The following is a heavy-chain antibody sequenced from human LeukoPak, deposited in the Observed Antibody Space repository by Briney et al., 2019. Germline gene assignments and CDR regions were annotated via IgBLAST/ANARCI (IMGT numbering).Heavy chain of an antibody. V-gene: IGHV4-61*01. J-gene: IGHJ6*02. CDR1: GGSVSSGSYY. Sequence: PSETLSLTCTVSGGSVSSGSYYWSWIRQPPGKGLKWIGYIYYSGSTNYNPSLKSRVTISVDTSKNQFSLKLSSVTAADTAVYYCARGDLPNYDFWSGYYRSQNYYYYYGMDVWGQGTTVTVSS. CDR3: ARGDLPNYDFWSGYYRSQNYYYYYGMDV. CDR2: IYYSGST. D-gene: IGHD3-3*01.